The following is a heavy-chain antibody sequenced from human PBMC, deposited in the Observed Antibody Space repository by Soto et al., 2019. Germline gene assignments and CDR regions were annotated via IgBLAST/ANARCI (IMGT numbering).Heavy chain of an antibody. CDR1: GFTFSSYW. J-gene: IGHJ3*02. CDR2: INSDGSRT. V-gene: IGHV3-74*01. CDR3: ARGVRGAYGLDI. D-gene: IGHD2-21*01. Sequence: EVQLVESGGGLVQPGGSLRLSCVASGFTFSSYWMHWVRQAPGKGLVWVSRINSDGSRTNYADSVKGRFTISRDNAKNTLYLQMNSLRAEETAVYYCARGVRGAYGLDIWGQGTMVTVSS.